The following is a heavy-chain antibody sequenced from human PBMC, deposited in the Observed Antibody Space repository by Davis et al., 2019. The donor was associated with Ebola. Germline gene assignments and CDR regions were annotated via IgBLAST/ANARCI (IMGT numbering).Heavy chain of an antibody. CDR3: ARVATLVGGMDYFDY. J-gene: IGHJ4*02. CDR2: IIPIFGTA. V-gene: IGHV1-69*13. D-gene: IGHD1-26*01. Sequence: SVKVSCKASGGTFSSYAISWVRQAPGQGLEWMGGIIPIFGTANYAQKFQGRVTITADESTSTAYMELRSLRSDDTAVYYCARVATLVGGMDYFDYWGQGTLVTVSS. CDR1: GGTFSSYA.